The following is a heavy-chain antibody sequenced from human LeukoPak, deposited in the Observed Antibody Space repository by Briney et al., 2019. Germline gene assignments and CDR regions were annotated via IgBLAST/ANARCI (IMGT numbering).Heavy chain of an antibody. CDR2: ISPYNGDT. CDR3: AREAADHLDY. CDR1: GYTFTNYN. Sequence: ASVKVSCKPSGYTFTNYNLAWVRQAPGEGVEWMGWISPYNGDTNYAPKFQGRVTLTTDTSTSTGYMELRNLRSDDTAVYYCAREAADHLDYWGQGTLVTVSS. V-gene: IGHV1-18*01. J-gene: IGHJ4*02.